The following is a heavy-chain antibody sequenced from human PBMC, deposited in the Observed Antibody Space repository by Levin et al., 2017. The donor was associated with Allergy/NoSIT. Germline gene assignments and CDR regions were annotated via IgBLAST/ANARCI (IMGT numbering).Heavy chain of an antibody. CDR2: ISYDGSNK. D-gene: IGHD3-10*01. V-gene: IGHV3-30*18. CDR1: GFTFSSYG. J-gene: IGHJ6*03. Sequence: GGSLRLSCAASGFTFSSYGMHWVRQAPGKGLEWVAVISYDGSNKYYADSVKGRFTISRDNSKNTLYLQMNSLRAEDTAVYYCAKEGSGSYYNPLYYYYYMDVWGKGTTVTVSS. CDR3: AKEGSGSYYNPLYYYYYMDV.